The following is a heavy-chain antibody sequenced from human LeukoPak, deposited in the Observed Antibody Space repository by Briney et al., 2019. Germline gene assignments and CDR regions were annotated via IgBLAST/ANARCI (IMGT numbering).Heavy chain of an antibody. CDR3: ATGQNQLNLDN. CDR2: IRDDGGIE. D-gene: IGHD1-1*01. V-gene: IGHV3-30*02. Sequence: GGSLRLSCAASGFTFSDYVMHWVRQAPGKGLEWVAFIRDDGGIEYYADSVKGRFTISRDNSKDTLYLQMNSLRAEDTAVYYCATGQNQLNLDNWGQGTLVTVSS. J-gene: IGHJ4*02. CDR1: GFTFSDYV.